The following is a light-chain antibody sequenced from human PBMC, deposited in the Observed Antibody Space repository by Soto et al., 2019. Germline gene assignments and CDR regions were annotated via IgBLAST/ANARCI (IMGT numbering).Light chain of an antibody. CDR2: GAT. CDR1: QDVGSK. Sequence: EIVMTQSPATLSVSPGERATLSCRASQDVGSKLAWYQQKPGQAPRLLIYGATTRATGIPARFSGSGSGTQFTLTIGSLQSEDFAVYYCQQCNDSPPWTFGQGTKVEI. J-gene: IGKJ1*01. CDR3: QQCNDSPPWT. V-gene: IGKV3-15*01.